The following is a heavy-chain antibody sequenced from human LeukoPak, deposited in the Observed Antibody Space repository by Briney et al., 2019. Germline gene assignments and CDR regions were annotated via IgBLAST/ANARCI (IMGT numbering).Heavy chain of an antibody. J-gene: IGHJ4*02. CDR1: GFTFSSYS. V-gene: IGHV3-23*01. CDR3: ATGAYCDH. CDR2: ISDTGDST. Sequence: GGSLRLSCAASGFTFSSYSMNWVRQAPGKGLEWVSTISDTGDSTYYADSVKGRFTISRDNSESTLYLQMNGLRAEDTAIYFCATGAYCDHWGQGTLVTVSS.